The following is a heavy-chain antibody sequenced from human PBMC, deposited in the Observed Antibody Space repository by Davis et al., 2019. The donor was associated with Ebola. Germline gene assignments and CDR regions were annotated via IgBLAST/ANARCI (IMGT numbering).Heavy chain of an antibody. D-gene: IGHD3-22*01. J-gene: IGHJ4*02. CDR3: ATDPYDSSGYYYEPLDY. V-gene: IGHV3-30*02. CDR2: IWYDGSNK. Sequence: GESLKISCAASGFTFSSYGMHWFRQAPGKGLEWVAVIWYDGSNKYYADSVKGRFTISRHNSKNTLYLQMNSLRAEDTAVYYCATDPYDSSGYYYEPLDYWGQGTLVTVSS. CDR1: GFTFSSYG.